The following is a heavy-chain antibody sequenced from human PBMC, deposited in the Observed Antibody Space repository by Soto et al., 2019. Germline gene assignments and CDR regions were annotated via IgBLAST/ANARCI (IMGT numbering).Heavy chain of an antibody. CDR3: AKGSPYYDFWSGYYGRGSNWFDP. V-gene: IGHV3-23*01. CDR2: ISGSGGST. CDR1: GFTFSSYA. D-gene: IGHD3-3*01. Sequence: PGGSLRLSCAASGFTFSSYAMSRVRQAPGKGLEWVSAISGSGGSTYYADSVKGRFTISRDNSKNTLYLQMNSLRAEDTAVYYCAKGSPYYDFWSGYYGRGSNWFDPWGQGTLVTVSS. J-gene: IGHJ5*02.